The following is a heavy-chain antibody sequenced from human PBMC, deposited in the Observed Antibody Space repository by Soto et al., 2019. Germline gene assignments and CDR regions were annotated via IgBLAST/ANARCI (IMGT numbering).Heavy chain of an antibody. CDR1: GYTFTYYT. Sequence: ASVKVSCKASGYTFTYYTVHWVRQAPGQRLEWMGWINAGNGNTKYSQKFQGRVTITRDTSASTAYMELSSLRSEDTAVYYCARAWVVVTAPDYWGQGTLVTVSS. D-gene: IGHD2-21*02. V-gene: IGHV1-3*01. CDR3: ARAWVVVTAPDY. CDR2: INAGNGNT. J-gene: IGHJ4*02.